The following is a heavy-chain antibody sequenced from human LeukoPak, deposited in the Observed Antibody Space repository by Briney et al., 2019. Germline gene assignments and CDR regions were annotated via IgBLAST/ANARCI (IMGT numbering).Heavy chain of an antibody. Sequence: GRSLRLSCAASGFTFSNYGMHWVRQAPGKGLEWVAVVSSDVVTKYYADSVKGRFTISRDNSKNTLYLQMNNMRAEDTAVYYSAKEGSVAFREDFDYWGQGTLVTVSS. V-gene: IGHV3-30*18. J-gene: IGHJ4*02. CDR3: AKEGSVAFREDFDY. CDR2: VSSDVVTK. D-gene: IGHD3-10*01. CDR1: GFTFSNYG.